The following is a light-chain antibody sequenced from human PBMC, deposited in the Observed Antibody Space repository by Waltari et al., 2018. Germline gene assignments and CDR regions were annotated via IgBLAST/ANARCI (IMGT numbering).Light chain of an antibody. CDR3: QQYFTTPRA. J-gene: IGKJ1*01. CDR2: WAS. Sequence: DIVMTQSPDSLALSLGERATINCRSSQSLLFSSNHKNYLAWYQKKPGQPTKLLIYWASTRDAGVPDRFSGRGSGTDFTLTISGLQAEDVAVYYCQQYFTTPRAFGQGTKVEIK. CDR1: QSLLFSSNHKNY. V-gene: IGKV4-1*01.